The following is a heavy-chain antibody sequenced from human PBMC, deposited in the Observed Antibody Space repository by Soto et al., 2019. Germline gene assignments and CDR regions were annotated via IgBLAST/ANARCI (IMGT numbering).Heavy chain of an antibody. Sequence: QVQLVQSGAEVKKPGSSVKVSCKASGGTFSSYAISWVRQAPGQGLEWMGGIIPIFGTANYAQKFQGRVRIPGAEPTGTAYMELSGRSSGDRAVFSCAGNFDIVLVQALGGFPPGGKGTLVPVSP. CDR1: GGTFSSYA. CDR3: AGNFDIVLVQALGGFPP. J-gene: IGHJ5*02. CDR2: IIPIFGTA. D-gene: IGHD2-15*01. V-gene: IGHV1-69*12.